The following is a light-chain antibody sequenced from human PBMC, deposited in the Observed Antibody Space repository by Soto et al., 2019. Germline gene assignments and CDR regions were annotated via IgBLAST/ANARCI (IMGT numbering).Light chain of an antibody. CDR2: EVS. CDR1: SSDVGGYNY. CDR3: SSYTSSSTLYV. V-gene: IGLV2-14*01. Sequence: QSLLPQPSSVSGSPGQSITISCTGTSSDVGGYNYVSWYQQHPGKAPKLMIYEVSNRPSGVSNRFSGSKSGNTASLTISGLQAEDEADYYCSSYTSSSTLYVFGTGTKVTVL. J-gene: IGLJ1*01.